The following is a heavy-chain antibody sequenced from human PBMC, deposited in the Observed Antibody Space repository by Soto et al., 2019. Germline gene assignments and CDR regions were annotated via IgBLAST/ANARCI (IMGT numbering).Heavy chain of an antibody. J-gene: IGHJ4*02. CDR1: GLTFRTYA. CDR3: AKWICGGGSCSFHS. CDR2: ISGSGGST. Sequence: EVQLLESGGGLVQPGGSLRLSCAAPGLTFRTYAMTWVRQAPGKGLEWVSIISGSGGSTYYADSVKGRFTVSRDNSKNTLYVKMNSRGAEDTAVYYWAKWICGGGSCSFHSGAQETVVTVS. V-gene: IGHV3-23*01. D-gene: IGHD2-15*01.